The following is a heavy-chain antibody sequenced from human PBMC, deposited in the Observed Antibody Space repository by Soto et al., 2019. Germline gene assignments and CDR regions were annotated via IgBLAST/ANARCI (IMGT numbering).Heavy chain of an antibody. D-gene: IGHD6-6*01. CDR1: GFTVSNNY. CDR3: GARPGGGGY. CDR2: IYSGGYT. J-gene: IGHJ4*02. Sequence: EVQLVESGGGLIQPGGSLRLSCAVSGFTVSNNYMSWVRQAPGKGLEGVSVIYSGGYTAYGDSVKGRFTISRDNSKNTLYLKRKSRGGEAPAVYYWGARPGGGGYWGQGTLVTVSS. V-gene: IGHV3-53*01.